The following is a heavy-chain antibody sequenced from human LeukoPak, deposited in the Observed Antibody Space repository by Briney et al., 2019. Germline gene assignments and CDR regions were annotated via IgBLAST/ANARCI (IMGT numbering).Heavy chain of an antibody. Sequence: GGSLRLSCAASGFTFSDYYMSWIRQAPGKGLEWVSCISSSGSTIYYADSVKGRFTISRDNAKNSLYLQMNSLRAEDTAVYYCARVGSSGWSYGMDVWGQGTTVTVSS. CDR2: ISSSGSTI. CDR1: GFTFSDYY. D-gene: IGHD6-19*01. V-gene: IGHV3-11*01. J-gene: IGHJ6*02. CDR3: ARVGSSGWSYGMDV.